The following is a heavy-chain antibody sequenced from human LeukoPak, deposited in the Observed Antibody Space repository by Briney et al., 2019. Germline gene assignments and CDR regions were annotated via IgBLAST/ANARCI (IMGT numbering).Heavy chain of an antibody. CDR1: GFTFSTYW. V-gene: IGHV3-7*02. CDR3: ASPMTTVTPRFDY. D-gene: IGHD4-17*01. J-gene: IGHJ4*02. CDR2: IKYDGSGK. Sequence: GGSLRLSCAASGFTFSTYWMTWVRQAPGKGLEWVANIKYDGSGKYYVDSVKGRFTISRDNAKNSLYLQMNSLRAEDTAVYYCASPMTTVTPRFDYWGQGTLVTVSS.